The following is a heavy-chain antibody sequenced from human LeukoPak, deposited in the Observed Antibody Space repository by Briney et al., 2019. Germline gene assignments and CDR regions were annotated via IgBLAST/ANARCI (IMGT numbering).Heavy chain of an antibody. V-gene: IGHV4-59*01. CDR3: ARGGADDFWSGYYPNWFDP. D-gene: IGHD3-3*01. Sequence: SETLSLTCTVSGGSISSYYWSWIRQPPGKGLEWIGYIYYSGSTNYNPSLKSRVTISVDTSKNQFSLKLSSATAADTAVYYCARGGADDFWSGYYPNWFDPWGQGTLVTVSS. CDR1: GGSISSYY. CDR2: IYYSGST. J-gene: IGHJ5*02.